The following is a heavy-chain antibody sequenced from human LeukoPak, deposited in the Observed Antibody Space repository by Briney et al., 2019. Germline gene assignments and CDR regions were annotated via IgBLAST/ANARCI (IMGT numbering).Heavy chain of an antibody. V-gene: IGHV3-23*01. Sequence: GGSLRLSCAASGFTFSNYGMSWVRQAPGKGLKWVSTISAGGDTYYANSVGGRFTISRGISKNTLYLQMNSLRAEDTAVYYCAKTFNWNYFDYWGQGTLVTVSS. J-gene: IGHJ4*02. D-gene: IGHD1-1*01. CDR3: AKTFNWNYFDY. CDR2: ISAGGDT. CDR1: GFTFSNYG.